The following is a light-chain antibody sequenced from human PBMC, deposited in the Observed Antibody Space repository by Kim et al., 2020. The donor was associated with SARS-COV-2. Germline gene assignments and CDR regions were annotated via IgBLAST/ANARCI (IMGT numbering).Light chain of an antibody. J-gene: IGKJ1*01. V-gene: IGKV3-15*01. CDR3: QQYNKWRT. CDR2: DAS. CDR1: QSVSSD. Sequence: SVPPGESAPLSCRASQSVSSDLAWYQQKPGQAPRLLIYDASTRATGIPARFSGSGSGTEFTLTISSLQSEDFAVYYCQQYNKWRTFGQGTKVDIK.